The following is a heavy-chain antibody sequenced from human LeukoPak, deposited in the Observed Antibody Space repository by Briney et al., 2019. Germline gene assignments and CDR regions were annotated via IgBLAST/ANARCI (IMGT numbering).Heavy chain of an antibody. CDR3: AREMGGDYGSGTFFDL. J-gene: IGHJ4*02. CDR2: ISSGGDTK. CDR1: EFVFSDYY. D-gene: IGHD3-10*01. Sequence: GGSLRLSCAASEFVFSDYYMSRVREAPGKGLEWGSYISSGGDTKYYTDSVKGRFTISRDNAKNSLYLQMNNLRAGDTAVYYCAREMGGDYGSGTFFDLWGQGNMVTVSS. V-gene: IGHV3-11*01.